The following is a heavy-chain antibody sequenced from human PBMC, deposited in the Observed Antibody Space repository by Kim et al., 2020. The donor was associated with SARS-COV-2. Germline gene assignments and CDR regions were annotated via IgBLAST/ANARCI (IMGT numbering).Heavy chain of an antibody. CDR2: IKSGGTT. CDR1: GFNFGDDA. D-gene: IGHD3-10*01. V-gene: IGHV3-49*04. CDR3: ARGLYYNTGPFVYDY. Sequence: GGSLRLSCTASGFNFGDDALGWVRQAPGKGLEWVGFIKSGGTTEYAASVNGRFTFLRDDSNSIAYLQMNSLQTEDTAVYYCARGLYYNTGPFVYDYWGQGTLVTVSS. J-gene: IGHJ4*02.